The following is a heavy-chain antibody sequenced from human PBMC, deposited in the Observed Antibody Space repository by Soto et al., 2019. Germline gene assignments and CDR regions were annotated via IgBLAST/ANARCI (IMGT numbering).Heavy chain of an antibody. V-gene: IGHV1-69*01. CDR1: GGTFSSYA. CDR2: IIPIFGTA. D-gene: IGHD6-13*01. J-gene: IGHJ2*01. Sequence: QVQLVQSGAEVKKPGSSVKVSCKASGGTFSSYAISWVRQAPGQGLEWMGGIIPIFGTANYAQQFQGRVTITADESTSTADMELSSLRSEDTAVDYCARPSWVAEAGDNWYFDLWGRGTLVTVSS. CDR3: ARPSWVAEAGDNWYFDL.